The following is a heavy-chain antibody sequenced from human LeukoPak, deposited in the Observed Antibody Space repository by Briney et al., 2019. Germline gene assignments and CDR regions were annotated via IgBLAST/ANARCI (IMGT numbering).Heavy chain of an antibody. D-gene: IGHD6-19*01. CDR1: GGTFSSYA. V-gene: IGHV1-69*06. Sequence: ASVKVSCKASGGTFSSYAISWVRQAPGQGLEWMGGIIPIFGTANYAQKFQGRVTITADKSTSTAYMELSSLRSEDTAVYYCAGPSGWYGRVFDYWGQGTLVTVSS. J-gene: IGHJ4*02. CDR2: IIPIFGTA. CDR3: AGPSGWYGRVFDY.